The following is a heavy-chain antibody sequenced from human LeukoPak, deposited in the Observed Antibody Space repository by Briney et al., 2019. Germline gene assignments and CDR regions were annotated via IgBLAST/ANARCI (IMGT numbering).Heavy chain of an antibody. V-gene: IGHV4-30-4*07. CDR2: IHYSGST. Sequence: PSETLSLTCTVSGGSISSGGYSWSWIRQAPGKGLEWIGYIHYSGSTYYNPSLKSRVSISIDTSKNQFSLKLSSVTAADTAVYYCARDGSGSYLPFDIWGQGTMVTVSS. D-gene: IGHD3-10*01. CDR3: ARDGSGSYLPFDI. CDR1: GGSISSGGYS. J-gene: IGHJ3*02.